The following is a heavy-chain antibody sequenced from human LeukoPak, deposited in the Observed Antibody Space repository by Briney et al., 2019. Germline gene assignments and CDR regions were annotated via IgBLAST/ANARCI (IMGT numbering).Heavy chain of an antibody. D-gene: IGHD4-17*01. V-gene: IGHV3-48*03. CDR3: ARDYLRTTVTAPWYFDL. CDR2: IGSSGSTV. J-gene: IGHJ2*01. Sequence: QPGGSLRLSCAASGFTFSAYEMNWVRQAPGKGLEWVSYIGSSGSTVYYADSVKGRFTISRDNAKKSLYLQMNSLRAEDTAVYYCARDYLRTTVTAPWYFDLWGRGTLVTVSS. CDR1: GFTFSAYE.